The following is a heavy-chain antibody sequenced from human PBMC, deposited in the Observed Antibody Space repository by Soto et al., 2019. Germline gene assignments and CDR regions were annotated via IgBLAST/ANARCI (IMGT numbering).Heavy chain of an antibody. V-gene: IGHV4-31*03. CDR1: GGSISSGGYY. CDR3: ARGYDISGSPSQDY. CDR2: IYYSGST. J-gene: IGHJ4*02. D-gene: IGHD1-26*01. Sequence: SETLSLTCTVSGGSISSGGYYWSWIRQHPGKGLEWIGYIYYSGSTYYNPSLKSRVTISVDKSKNQFPLKLSSVTAADTAVYYCARGYDISGSPSQDYWGQGTLVTVS.